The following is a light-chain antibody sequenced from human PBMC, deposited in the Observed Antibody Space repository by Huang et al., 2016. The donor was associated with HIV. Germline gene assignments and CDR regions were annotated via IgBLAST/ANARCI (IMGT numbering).Light chain of an antibody. CDR1: QGISSF. CDR2: AAS. V-gene: IGKV1-9*01. CDR3: QQFNNYPLT. J-gene: IGKJ4*01. Sequence: IQLTQSPSSLSASVGDRVTITCRASQGISSFLAWYQQKPGKAPKLLRYAASTLHSGVPLRFSGSGSGTDFTLTISSLQPEDFATYYCQQFNNYPLTFGGGTKVEIK.